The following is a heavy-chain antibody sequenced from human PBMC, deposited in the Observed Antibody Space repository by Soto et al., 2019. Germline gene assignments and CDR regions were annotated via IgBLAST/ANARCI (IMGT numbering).Heavy chain of an antibody. J-gene: IGHJ5*02. Sequence: SETLSLTCAVSGASVRSYHWSWIRQAAGKGLEWIGRVQMSGTTNYNPSLKTRVTMSLDTSKNEVSLRMTSVTTADTAVYFCAKDRSTMRWFDPWGQGILVTVSS. CDR2: VQMSGTT. V-gene: IGHV4-4*07. CDR1: GASVRSYH. CDR3: AKDRSTMRWFDP. D-gene: IGHD1-1*01.